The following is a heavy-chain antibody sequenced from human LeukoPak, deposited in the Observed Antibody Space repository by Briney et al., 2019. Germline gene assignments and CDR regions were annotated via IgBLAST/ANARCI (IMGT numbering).Heavy chain of an antibody. Sequence: GGSLRLSCAASGFTFSTYWMGWVRQALGKGLEWVAKIKPDGSEKDHVDSVKGRFTISRDNAKNSLYLQMNSLRAEDTAVYYCARDKGLQLWFAYFDYWGQGTLVTVSS. CDR2: IKPDGSEK. D-gene: IGHD5-18*01. J-gene: IGHJ4*02. CDR3: ARDKGLQLWFAYFDY. CDR1: GFTFSTYW. V-gene: IGHV3-7*01.